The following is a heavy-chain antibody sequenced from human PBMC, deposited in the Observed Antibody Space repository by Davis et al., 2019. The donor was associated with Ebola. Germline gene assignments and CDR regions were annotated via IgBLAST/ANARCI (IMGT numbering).Heavy chain of an antibody. CDR1: GYTFTSYY. V-gene: IGHV1-46*01. D-gene: IGHD6-25*01. CDR3: ARVGAGNRFDP. Sequence: ASVKVSCKASGYTFTSYYMHWVRQAPGQGLEWMGIINPSGGSTSYAQKFQGRVTMTTDTSTSTAYMELRSLRSDDTAVYYCARVGAGNRFDPWGQGTLVTVSS. J-gene: IGHJ5*02. CDR2: INPSGGST.